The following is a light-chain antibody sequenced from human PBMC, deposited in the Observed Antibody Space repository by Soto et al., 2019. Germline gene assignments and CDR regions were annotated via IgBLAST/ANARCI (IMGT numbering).Light chain of an antibody. CDR2: TNN. CDR3: AAWDDRLNGPSYV. CDR1: TSNIGSNP. Sequence: QSVLTQPRSVSGTPGQTVTTSCSGSTSNIGSNPVNWYQQLPGTAPRLLISTNNQRPSGVPDRFSGSRSGTSASPAISGLQSEDEADYYCAAWDDRLNGPSYVFGTGTKVTVL. V-gene: IGLV1-44*01. J-gene: IGLJ1*01.